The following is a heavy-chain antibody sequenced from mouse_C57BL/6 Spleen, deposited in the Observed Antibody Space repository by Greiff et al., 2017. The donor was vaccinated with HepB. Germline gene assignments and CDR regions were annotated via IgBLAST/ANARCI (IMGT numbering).Heavy chain of an antibody. J-gene: IGHJ4*01. D-gene: IGHD2-10*01. CDR2: IRSKSNNYAT. Sequence: EVKVEESGGGLVQPKGSLKLSCAASGFSFNTYAMNWVRQAPGKGLEWVARIRSKSNNYATYYADSVKDRFTISRDDSESMLYLQMNNLKTEDTAMYYCVRHGGLLYAMDYWGQGTSVTVSS. V-gene: IGHV10-1*01. CDR3: VRHGGLLYAMDY. CDR1: GFSFNTYA.